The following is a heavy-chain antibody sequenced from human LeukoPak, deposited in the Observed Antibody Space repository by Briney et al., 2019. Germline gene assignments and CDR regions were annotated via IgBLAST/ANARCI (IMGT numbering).Heavy chain of an antibody. J-gene: IGHJ4*02. D-gene: IGHD1-14*01. Sequence: SETLPLTCTVSGGSVSSGSYYWSWIRQPPGKGLEGIGYIYYSGSTNYNPSLKRRVTTSVDTSKNQFSLKLSALTAADTAVYFCARATPIEPDYWGQGTLVTVSS. CDR2: IYYSGST. V-gene: IGHV4-61*01. CDR3: ARATPIEPDY. CDR1: GGSVSSGSYY.